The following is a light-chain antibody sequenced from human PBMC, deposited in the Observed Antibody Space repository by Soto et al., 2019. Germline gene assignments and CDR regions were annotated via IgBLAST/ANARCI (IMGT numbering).Light chain of an antibody. CDR1: QSVSNNY. CDR2: GAS. J-gene: IGKJ3*01. Sequence: EIVLTQSPGTLSLSPGERATLSCRASQSVSNNYLAWYQQKPGQAPMLLISGASNRATGIPDRFSGSGSGTDFTLAISRLESEDFAVYYCQQYGTSPFTFGPGTKVDLK. CDR3: QQYGTSPFT. V-gene: IGKV3-20*01.